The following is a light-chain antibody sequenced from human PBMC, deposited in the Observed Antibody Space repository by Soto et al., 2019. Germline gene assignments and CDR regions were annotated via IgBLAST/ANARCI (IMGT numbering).Light chain of an antibody. CDR2: GAS. J-gene: IGKJ1*01. CDR1: QSVSSSY. CDR3: QHYNSYSEA. Sequence: ENVLTQSPGALSLSPGEGATLSCRASQSVSSSYIAWYQQRPGQTPSLLIYGASTRATGIPDRLSGSGSGTEFTLTISSLQPDDFATYYCQHYNSYSEAFGQGTKVDIK. V-gene: IGKV3-20*01.